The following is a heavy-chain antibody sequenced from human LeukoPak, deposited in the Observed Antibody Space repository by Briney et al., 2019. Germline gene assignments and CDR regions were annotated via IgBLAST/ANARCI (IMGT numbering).Heavy chain of an antibody. D-gene: IGHD2-2*01. CDR3: ARDRDIMPPLVPAATNWYFDL. Sequence: PGGSLRLSCAASGFTFSSYSMNWVRQAPGKGLEWVSSISSSSSYIYYADSVKGRFTISRDNAKNSLYLQMNSLRAEDTAVYYCARDRDIMPPLVPAATNWYFDLWGRGTLVTVSP. V-gene: IGHV3-21*01. CDR1: GFTFSSYS. CDR2: ISSSSSYI. J-gene: IGHJ2*01.